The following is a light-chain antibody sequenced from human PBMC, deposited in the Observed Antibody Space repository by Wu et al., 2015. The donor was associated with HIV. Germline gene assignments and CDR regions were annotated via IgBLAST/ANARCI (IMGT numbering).Light chain of an antibody. J-gene: IGKJ1*01. V-gene: IGKV1-5*01. CDR3: HQYYSHLRT. CDR2: ATS. Sequence: DIQMTQSPSTLSAYVGDRVTITCRASQSIRSWLAWYQQKPSEAPKLLIYATSTLQSGVPSRFRGSGSGTDFILTITCLQSEDFASYYCHQYYSHLRTFGQGTKVEIK. CDR1: QSIRSW.